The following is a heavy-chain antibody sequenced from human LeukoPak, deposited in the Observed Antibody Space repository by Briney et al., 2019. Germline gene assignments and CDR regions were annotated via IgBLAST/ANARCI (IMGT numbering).Heavy chain of an antibody. CDR1: GYTFTSYG. Sequence: ASVKVSCKASGYTFTSYGISWVRQAPGQGLEWMGWISAYNGNTNYAQKLQGRVTMTTDTSTSTAYMELRSLRSDDTAVYYCARDPPYYDILTGYDHYYYYGMDVWGQGTTVTVSS. J-gene: IGHJ6*02. CDR3: ARDPPYYDILTGYDHYYYYGMDV. D-gene: IGHD3-9*01. CDR2: ISAYNGNT. V-gene: IGHV1-18*01.